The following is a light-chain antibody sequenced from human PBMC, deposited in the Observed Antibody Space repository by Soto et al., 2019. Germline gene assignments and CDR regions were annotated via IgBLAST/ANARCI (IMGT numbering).Light chain of an antibody. V-gene: IGLV2-8*01. J-gene: IGLJ1*01. CDR1: SSDVGGYDH. Sequence: QSALTQPASVSGSPGPSITISCTGTSSDVGGYDHVSWYQQHPGKAPKLMIYEVTKRPAGVPDRFSGSKSGNTASLTVSGLQAEDEADYYCSSDAGNYNYVFGTGTKV. CDR2: EVT. CDR3: SSDAGNYNYV.